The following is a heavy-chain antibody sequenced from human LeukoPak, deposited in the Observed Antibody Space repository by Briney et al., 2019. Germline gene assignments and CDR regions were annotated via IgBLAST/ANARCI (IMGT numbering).Heavy chain of an antibody. CDR2: IYYSGST. CDR1: GGSISSYY. J-gene: IGHJ4*02. Sequence: SETLSLTCTVSGGSISSYYWSWIRQPPGKGLEWIGYIYYSGSTNYNPSLKSRVTISVDTSKNQFSLKLSSVTTADTAVYYCARGEGLYSYGLVTFDYWGQGTLVTVSS. D-gene: IGHD5-18*01. CDR3: ARGEGLYSYGLVTFDY. V-gene: IGHV4-59*01.